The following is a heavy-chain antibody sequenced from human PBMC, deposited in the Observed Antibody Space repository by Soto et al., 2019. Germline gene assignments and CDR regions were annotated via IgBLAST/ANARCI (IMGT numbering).Heavy chain of an antibody. Sequence: PXXTLSLAFTVSGGSISSSSYYWGCIRQPPGKGLEWIGNIYYSGNTYYNPSLKSRVTISVDTSKNQFSLKLSSVTAADTAVYYCAATVTDRPYYFDYWGQGTLVTVSS. CDR1: GGSISSSSYY. V-gene: IGHV4-39*07. CDR2: IYYSGNT. CDR3: AATVTDRPYYFDY. D-gene: IGHD4-17*01. J-gene: IGHJ4*02.